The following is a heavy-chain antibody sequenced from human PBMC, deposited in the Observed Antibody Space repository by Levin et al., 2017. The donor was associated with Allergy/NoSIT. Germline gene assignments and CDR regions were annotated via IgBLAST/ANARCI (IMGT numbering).Heavy chain of an antibody. Sequence: KVSCKGSGYKFSSFWIAWVRQMPGKGLEWMGIIYPGDSDTRYSPSFQGQVTISADNAISTAYLEWSSLKASDSAIYYCARQNDFWSGPGFWGQGTLVTVSS. CDR2: IYPGDSDT. D-gene: IGHD3-3*01. CDR3: ARQNDFWSGPGF. CDR1: GYKFSSFW. J-gene: IGHJ4*02. V-gene: IGHV5-51*01.